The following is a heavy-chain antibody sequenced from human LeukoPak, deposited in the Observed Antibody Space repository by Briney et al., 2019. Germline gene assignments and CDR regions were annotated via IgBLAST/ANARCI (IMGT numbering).Heavy chain of an antibody. V-gene: IGHV4-59*01. D-gene: IGHD3-16*01. CDR2: IYYSGST. CDR3: ARVGDGFDP. J-gene: IGHJ5*02. CDR1: GDSISSYY. Sequence: SETLSLTCNVSGDSISSYYWSWIRQPPGKGLEWIGYIYYSGSTNYNPSLKSRVTISLDTSKNQFSLKLSSVTAADTAIYYCARVGDGFDPWGQGTLVTVSS.